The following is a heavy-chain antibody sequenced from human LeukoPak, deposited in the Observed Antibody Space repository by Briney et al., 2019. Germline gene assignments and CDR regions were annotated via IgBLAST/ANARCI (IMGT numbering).Heavy chain of an antibody. CDR2: INHSGST. J-gene: IGHJ4*02. CDR3: ARGPAADY. D-gene: IGHD6-13*01. Sequence: SETLSLTCTVSGGSISSYYWSWIRQPPGKGLEWIGEINHSGSTNYNPSLKSRVTISVDTSKNQFSLKLSSVTGADTAVYYCARGPAADYWGQGTLVTVSS. V-gene: IGHV4-34*01. CDR1: GGSISSYY.